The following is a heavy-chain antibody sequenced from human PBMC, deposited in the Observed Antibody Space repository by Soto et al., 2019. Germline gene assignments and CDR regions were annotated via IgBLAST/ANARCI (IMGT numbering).Heavy chain of an antibody. CDR3: ARSFTIFGVGKYYYGMDV. CDR1: GYSFTSYW. V-gene: IGHV5-51*01. D-gene: IGHD3-3*01. Sequence: PGESLKISCKGSGYSFTSYWIGWVRQMPGKGLEWMGISYPGDSDTRYSPSFQGQVTISDDKSIRTAYLQWSSLKASDTAMYYCARSFTIFGVGKYYYGMDVWGQGTTVTVSS. J-gene: IGHJ6*02. CDR2: SYPGDSDT.